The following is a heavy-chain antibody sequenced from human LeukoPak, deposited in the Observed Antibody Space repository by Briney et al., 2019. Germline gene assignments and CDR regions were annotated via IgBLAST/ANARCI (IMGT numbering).Heavy chain of an antibody. D-gene: IGHD2-21*02. J-gene: IGHJ5*02. CDR3: ARAYCGGDCYSGASRWFDP. CDR1: GGSISSGGYY. CDR2: IYYSGST. V-gene: IGHV4-31*03. Sequence: SETLSLTCTVSGGSISSGGYYWSWLRQHPGKGLEWIGYIYYSGSTYYNPSLKSRVTISVDTSKNQFSLKLSSVTAADTAVYYCARAYCGGDCYSGASRWFDPWGQGTLVTVSS.